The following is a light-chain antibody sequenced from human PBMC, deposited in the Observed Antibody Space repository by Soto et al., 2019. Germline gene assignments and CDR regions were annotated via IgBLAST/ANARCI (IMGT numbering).Light chain of an antibody. CDR3: QQYFGAWT. CDR1: RSLSGW. V-gene: IGKV1-5*03. J-gene: IGKJ1*01. CDR2: EVS. Sequence: DFQMTQSPSTLSASVGDRVTITCRASRSLSGWLAWYQQKPGKAPKLLIYEVSTLETGVPSRFSGSGSRTEFTLTINSLQPDDFAPYYCQQYFGAWTFGQGTKVEI.